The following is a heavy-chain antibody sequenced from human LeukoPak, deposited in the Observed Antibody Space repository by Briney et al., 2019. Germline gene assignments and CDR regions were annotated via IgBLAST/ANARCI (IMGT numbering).Heavy chain of an antibody. Sequence: ASVKVSCKASGGTFSSYAISWVRQAPGQGLEWMGGFTPIFGTANYAQKFQGRVTITADESTSTAYMELSSLRSEDTAVYYCASNNDILTGYYYYGMDVWGQGTTVTVSS. CDR2: FTPIFGTA. CDR3: ASNNDILTGYYYYGMDV. J-gene: IGHJ6*02. CDR1: GGTFSSYA. V-gene: IGHV1-69*13. D-gene: IGHD3-9*01.